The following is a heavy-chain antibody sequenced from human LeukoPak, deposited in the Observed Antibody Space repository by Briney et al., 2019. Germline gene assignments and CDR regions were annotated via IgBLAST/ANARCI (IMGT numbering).Heavy chain of an antibody. J-gene: IGHJ4*02. Sequence: PGGSLRLSCAASGFTFSSDAMSWVRQAPGKALEWVSIIYSGGSTYYTDSVKGRFTMSRDSFKNTLYLQMNSLGAEDTAVYYCARGGRDGYNYLDYWGQGTLVTVSS. V-gene: IGHV3-66*01. D-gene: IGHD5-24*01. CDR1: GFTFSSDA. CDR2: IYSGGST. CDR3: ARGGRDGYNYLDY.